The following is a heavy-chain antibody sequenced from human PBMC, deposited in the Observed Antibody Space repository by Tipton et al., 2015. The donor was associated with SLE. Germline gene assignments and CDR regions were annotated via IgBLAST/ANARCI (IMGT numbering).Heavy chain of an antibody. CDR2: INPSGGST. CDR1: GYTFTSYY. Sequence: QLVQSGAEVKKPGASVKVSCKASGYTFTSYYMHWVRQAPGQGLEWMGIINPSGGSTSYAQKFQGRVTMTRDTSTSTVYMELSSLRSDDTAVYYCARDRDSSGYYFHSWFDPWGQGTLVTVSS. CDR3: ARDRDSSGYYFHSWFDP. J-gene: IGHJ5*02. D-gene: IGHD3-22*01. V-gene: IGHV1-46*01.